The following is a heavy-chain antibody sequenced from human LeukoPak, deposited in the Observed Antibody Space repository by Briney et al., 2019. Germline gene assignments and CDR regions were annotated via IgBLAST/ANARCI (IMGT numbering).Heavy chain of an antibody. CDR1: GFTFSSYW. V-gene: IGHV3-7*01. CDR2: IKQDGSEK. J-gene: IGHJ4*02. CDR3: AGDWSLNYYGSGSYNY. Sequence: PGGSLRLSCAASGFTFSSYWMSWVRQAPGKGLEWVANIKQDGSEKYYVDSVKGRFTISRDNAKNSLYLQMNSLRAEDTAVYYCAGDWSLNYYGSGSYNYWGQGTLVTVSS. D-gene: IGHD3-10*01.